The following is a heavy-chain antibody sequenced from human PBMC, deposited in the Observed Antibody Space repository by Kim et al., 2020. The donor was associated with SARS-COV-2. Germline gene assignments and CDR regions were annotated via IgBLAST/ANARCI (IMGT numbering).Heavy chain of an antibody. CDR2: INPSGGST. Sequence: ASVKVSCKASGYTFTSYYMHWVRQAPGQGLEWMGIINPSGGSTSYAQKFQGRVTMTRDTSTSTVYMELSSLRSEDTAVYYCARGLSYSSGWYIVGATEIDAFDIWGQGTMVTVSS. CDR3: ARGLSYSSGWYIVGATEIDAFDI. D-gene: IGHD6-19*01. CDR1: GYTFTSYY. V-gene: IGHV1-46*01. J-gene: IGHJ3*02.